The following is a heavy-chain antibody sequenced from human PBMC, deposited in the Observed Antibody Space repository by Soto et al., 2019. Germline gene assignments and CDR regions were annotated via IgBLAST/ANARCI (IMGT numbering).Heavy chain of an antibody. CDR3: ARLAGYSSGWQGITLDY. D-gene: IGHD6-19*01. Sequence: QVQLVESGGGVVQPGRSLRLSCAASGFTFSSYAMHWVRRAPGKGLEWVAVISYDGSNKYYADSVKGRFTISRDNSKNTLYLQMNSLRAEDTAVYYCARLAGYSSGWQGITLDYWGQGTLVTVSS. CDR2: ISYDGSNK. V-gene: IGHV3-30-3*01. J-gene: IGHJ4*02. CDR1: GFTFSSYA.